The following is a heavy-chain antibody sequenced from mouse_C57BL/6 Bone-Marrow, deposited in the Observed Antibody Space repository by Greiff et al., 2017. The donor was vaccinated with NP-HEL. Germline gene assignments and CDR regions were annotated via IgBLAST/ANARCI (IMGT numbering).Heavy chain of an antibody. CDR3: AGIYYDYPYYAMDY. V-gene: IGHV1-26*01. Sequence: EVKLQQSGPELVKPGASVKISCKASGYTFTDYYMNWVKQSHGKSLEWIGDINPNNGGTSYNQKFKGKATLTVDKSSSTAYMELRSLTSEDSAVYYCAGIYYDYPYYAMDYWGQGTSVTVSS. CDR2: INPNNGGT. J-gene: IGHJ4*01. CDR1: GYTFTDYY. D-gene: IGHD2-4*01.